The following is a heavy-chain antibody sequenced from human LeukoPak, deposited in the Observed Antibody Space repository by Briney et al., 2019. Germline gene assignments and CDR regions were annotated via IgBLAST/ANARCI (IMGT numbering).Heavy chain of an antibody. CDR3: AKVDYDSSGYYSSFDY. CDR1: GFTFSSYA. Sequence: PGGSLRLSCAASGFTFSSYAMSWVRQAPGKGLEWVSAISGSGGSTYYADPVKGRFTISRDNSKNTLYLQMNSLRAEDTAAYYCAKVDYDSSGYYSSFDYWGQGTLVTVSS. D-gene: IGHD3-22*01. J-gene: IGHJ4*02. V-gene: IGHV3-23*01. CDR2: ISGSGGST.